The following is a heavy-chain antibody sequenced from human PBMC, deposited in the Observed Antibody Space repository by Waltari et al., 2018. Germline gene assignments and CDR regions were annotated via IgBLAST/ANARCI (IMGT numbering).Heavy chain of an antibody. CDR1: GFPFRTGR. V-gene: IGHV3-15*07. Sequence: EVQLVESGGELVKQGASLTLSCAGCGFPFRTGRMSWVREAPGKGLEWVGLIKSKTEGGTTDYAAPVRGRFTISRDDSKNTLYLQMNSLKSEDTAVYYCTKYISSSGWIWGQGTLVTVSS. D-gene: IGHD6-13*01. J-gene: IGHJ4*02. CDR3: TKYISSSGWI. CDR2: IKSKTEGGTT.